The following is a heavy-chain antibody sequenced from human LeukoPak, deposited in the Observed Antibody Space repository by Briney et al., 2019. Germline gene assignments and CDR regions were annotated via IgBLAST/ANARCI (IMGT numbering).Heavy chain of an antibody. CDR2: ISSSGSTI. D-gene: IGHD3-22*01. Sequence: GGSLRLSCVASGFTFSSYEMNWVRQAPGKGLEWVSYISSSGSTIYYVDSMKGRFTISRDNAKNSLYLQMNSLRAEDTSAYDCARAGTDSSGYYYVDYWGQGTLVTVS. J-gene: IGHJ4*02. V-gene: IGHV3-48*03. CDR1: GFTFSSYE. CDR3: ARAGTDSSGYYYVDY.